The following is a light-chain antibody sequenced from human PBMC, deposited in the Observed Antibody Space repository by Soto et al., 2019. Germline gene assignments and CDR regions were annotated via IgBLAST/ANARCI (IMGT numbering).Light chain of an antibody. J-gene: IGLJ1*01. CDR3: GSYTGSIYV. CDR2: EVS. CDR1: SSDVGGYKF. Sequence: QSALTQPASVSGSPGKSITISCTGTSSDVGGYKFVSWYQQHPGKSPKLMIYEVSNRPSGVSSRFSGSKSGNTDSLTISGLQAEDEADYYCGSYTGSIYVFGPGTKLTVL. V-gene: IGLV2-14*01.